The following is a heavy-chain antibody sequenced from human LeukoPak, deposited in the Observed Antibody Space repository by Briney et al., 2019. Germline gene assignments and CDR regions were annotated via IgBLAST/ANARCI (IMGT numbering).Heavy chain of an antibody. CDR2: ISGSGGST. V-gene: IGHV3-23*01. CDR1: GFTFGSYA. Sequence: GGSLRLSCAASGFTFGSYAMRWVRQAPGKGLEWVSGISGSGGSTYYADSVKGRFTISRDNAKNSLYLQMNSLRAEDTAVYYCARSKVGYSSWYFDLWGRGTLVTVSS. CDR3: ARSKVGYSSWYFDL. J-gene: IGHJ2*01. D-gene: IGHD5-12*01.